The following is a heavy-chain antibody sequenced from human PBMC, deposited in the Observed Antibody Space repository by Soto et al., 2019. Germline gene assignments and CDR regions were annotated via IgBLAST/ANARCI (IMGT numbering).Heavy chain of an antibody. J-gene: IGHJ4*02. CDR3: VGDHHEATADCCDS. CDR2: INAGNGNT. V-gene: IGHV1-3*01. CDR1: GYTFTSYA. D-gene: IGHD1-26*01. Sequence: QVQLVQSGAEVKKPGASVKVSCKASGYTFTSYAMHWVRQAPGQRLEWKGWINAGNGNTKYSQKFPGRVTITRDTSASTPYTDLSVLSSKDTAVYFLVGDHHEATADCCDSRSRGALVTVSS.